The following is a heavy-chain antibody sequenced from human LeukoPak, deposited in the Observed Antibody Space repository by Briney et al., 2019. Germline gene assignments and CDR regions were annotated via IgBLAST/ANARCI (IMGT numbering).Heavy chain of an antibody. Sequence: GGSLRLSCAASGFTFDDYAMEWVRQAPGKGLEWVSGISWNSGSIDYADSVKGRFTVSRDNAKNSLYLQMNSLRPEDTALYYCAKDSSSSGWSGGFDYWSQGTLVTVSS. D-gene: IGHD6-19*01. CDR2: ISWNSGSI. CDR1: GFTFDDYA. J-gene: IGHJ4*02. V-gene: IGHV3-9*01. CDR3: AKDSSSSGWSGGFDY.